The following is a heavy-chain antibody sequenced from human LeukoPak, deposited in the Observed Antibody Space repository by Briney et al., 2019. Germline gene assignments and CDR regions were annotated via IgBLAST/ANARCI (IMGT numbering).Heavy chain of an antibody. D-gene: IGHD3-22*01. V-gene: IGHV3-21*01. CDR2: ISSSTSYI. CDR1: GFTFSSYS. J-gene: IGHJ3*02. Sequence: GGSLRLSCAASGFTFSSYSMNWVRQAPGKGLEWVSSISSSTSYIYYADSVKGRFTISRDNAKNSLYLQMNSLRAEDTAVYYCAKGRSYYDSSGYYGIDAFDIWGQGTMVTVSS. CDR3: AKGRSYYDSSGYYGIDAFDI.